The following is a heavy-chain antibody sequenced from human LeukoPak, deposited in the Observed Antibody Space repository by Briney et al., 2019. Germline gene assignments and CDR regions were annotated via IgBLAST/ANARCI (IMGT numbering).Heavy chain of an antibody. V-gene: IGHV1-2*02. CDR2: INPNSGVA. Sequence: ASVKVSCKASGYTFTGYYMHWVRQAPAQGPEWMGWINPNSGVANYAQKFQGRVTMTRDTSISTAYMELSRLRFDDTAVYYCARRYSGSESWGQGTLVTVSS. J-gene: IGHJ5*02. CDR3: ARRYSGSES. D-gene: IGHD1-26*01. CDR1: GYTFTGYY.